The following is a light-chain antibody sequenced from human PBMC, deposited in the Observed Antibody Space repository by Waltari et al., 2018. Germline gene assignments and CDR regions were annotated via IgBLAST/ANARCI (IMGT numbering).Light chain of an antibody. V-gene: IGLV2-14*01. CDR3: TSYAGTSTYLL. J-gene: IGLJ2*01. CDR2: EVT. CDR1: TGNYGGHYS. Sequence: QPPLTRPPSVSGSLGQPVTTPSTGSTGNYGGHYSFSWYQQHPGRAPKLIIFEVTTRPSGVSDRFSGSKSGNMASLTISGLQAEDEADYYCTSYAGTSTYLLFGGGTRLAVL.